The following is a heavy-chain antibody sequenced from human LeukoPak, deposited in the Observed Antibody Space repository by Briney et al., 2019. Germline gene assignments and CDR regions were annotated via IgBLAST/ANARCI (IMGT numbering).Heavy chain of an antibody. V-gene: IGHV3-21*01. CDR1: GFTSSS. CDR3: ARADYVWGSYRLFDY. D-gene: IGHD3-16*02. J-gene: IGHJ4*02. CDR2: ISSSSSYI. Sequence: GGSLRLSCAASGFTSSSMNWVRQAPGKGLEWVSSISSSSSYIYYADSVKGRFTISRDNAKNSLYLQMNSLRAEDTAVYYCARADYVWGSYRLFDYWGQGTLVTVSS.